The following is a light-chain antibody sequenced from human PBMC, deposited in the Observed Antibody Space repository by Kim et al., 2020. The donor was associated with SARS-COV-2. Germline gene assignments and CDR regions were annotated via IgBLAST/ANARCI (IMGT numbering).Light chain of an antibody. V-gene: IGKV3-15*01. J-gene: IGKJ2*01. CDR1: QSVSRN. Sequence: VSPGERATLSCRASQSVSRNLAWYQQKPGQAPRLLIYGASTRATGIPARFSGSGSGTEFTLTISSLQSEDFAVYYCQQYNNWSYTFGQGTKLEIK. CDR2: GAS. CDR3: QQYNNWSYT.